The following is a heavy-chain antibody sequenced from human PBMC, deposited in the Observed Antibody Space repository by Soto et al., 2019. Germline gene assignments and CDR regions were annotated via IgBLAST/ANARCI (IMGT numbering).Heavy chain of an antibody. CDR3: ARGGTDDSWSGYSRLYYYYYMDV. CDR2: IYYSGST. J-gene: IGHJ6*03. V-gene: IGHV4-59*01. CDR1: GGSISSYY. Sequence: SETLSLTCTVSGGSISSYYWSWIRQPPGKGLEWIGYIYYSGSTNYNPSLKSRVTISVDTSKNQFSLKLSSVTAADTAVYYCARGGTDDSWSGYSRLYYYYYMDVWGKGTTVTVSS. D-gene: IGHD3-3*01.